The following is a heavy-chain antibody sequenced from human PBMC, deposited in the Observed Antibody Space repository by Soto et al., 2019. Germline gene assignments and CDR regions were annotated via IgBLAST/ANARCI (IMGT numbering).Heavy chain of an antibody. J-gene: IGHJ4*02. D-gene: IGHD3-10*01. V-gene: IGHV3-7*01. CDR3: ARDLDLDYYGSGSYYSGEFDY. CDR1: GFTFSSYW. CDR2: IKQDGSEK. Sequence: PGGSLRLSCAASGFTFSSYWMSWVRQAPGEGLEWVANIKQDGSEKYYVDSVKGRFTISRDNAKNSLYLQMNSLRAEDTAVYYCARDLDLDYYGSGSYYSGEFDYWGQGTLVTVSS.